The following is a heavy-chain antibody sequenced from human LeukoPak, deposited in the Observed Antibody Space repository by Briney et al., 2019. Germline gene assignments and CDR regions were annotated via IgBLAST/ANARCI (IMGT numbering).Heavy chain of an antibody. CDR3: ATEYGSGSYFDY. CDR1: GYTFTDYY. Sequence: ASVKVSCKVSGYTFTDYYMHWVPQAPGKGLEWMGLVDPEDGETIYAEKFQGRVTITADTSTDTAYMELSSLRSENTAVYYCATEYGSGSYFDYWGQGTLVTVSS. J-gene: IGHJ4*02. V-gene: IGHV1-69-2*01. D-gene: IGHD3-10*01. CDR2: VDPEDGET.